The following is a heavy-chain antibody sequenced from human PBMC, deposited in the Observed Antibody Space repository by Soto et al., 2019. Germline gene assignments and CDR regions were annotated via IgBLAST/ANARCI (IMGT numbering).Heavy chain of an antibody. D-gene: IGHD3-10*01. CDR3: ARDPLVSFGGLSPGHQHGMDV. Sequence: HPWGSLRLSCKGSGFSFHSFAITFVRHAPFKWLQWVASISTLGSSTYYADSLEGRFTISRENPIETVYLQMDNLRVDDTAEYFCARDPLVSFGGLSPGHQHGMDVWGQGTTVTVSS. CDR2: ISTLGSST. J-gene: IGHJ6*02. CDR1: GFSFHSFA. V-gene: IGHV3-23*01.